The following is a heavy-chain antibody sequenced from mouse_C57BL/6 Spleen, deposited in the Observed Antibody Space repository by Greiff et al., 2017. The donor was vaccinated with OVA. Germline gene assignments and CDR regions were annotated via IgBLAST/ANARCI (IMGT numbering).Heavy chain of an antibody. J-gene: IGHJ4*01. V-gene: IGHV1-52*01. Sequence: QVQLQQPGAELVRPGSSVKLSCKASGYTFTSYWMHWVKQRPIQGLDWIGNIDPSDSETHYNQKFKDKATLTVDKSSSTAYMQLSSLTSEDSAVYYCARYGYYAMDYWGQGTSVTVSS. D-gene: IGHD1-1*02. CDR1: GYTFTSYW. CDR3: ARYGYYAMDY. CDR2: IDPSDSET.